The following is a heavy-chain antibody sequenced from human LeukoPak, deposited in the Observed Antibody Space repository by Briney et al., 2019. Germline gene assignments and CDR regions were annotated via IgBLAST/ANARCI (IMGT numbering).Heavy chain of an antibody. J-gene: IGHJ4*02. CDR2: IYYSGST. CDR1: GGSISSYY. D-gene: IGHD2-15*01. Sequence: PSETLSLTCTVSGGSISSYYWSWIRQPPGKGLEWIGYIYYSGSTNYNPSLKSRVTISVDTSKNQFSLKLSSVTAADTAVYYWAREGAADHHYFDYWGQGTLVTVSS. V-gene: IGHV4-59*01. CDR3: AREGAADHHYFDY.